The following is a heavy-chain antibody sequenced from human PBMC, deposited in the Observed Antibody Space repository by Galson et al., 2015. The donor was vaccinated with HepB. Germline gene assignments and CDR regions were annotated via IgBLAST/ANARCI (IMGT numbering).Heavy chain of an antibody. D-gene: IGHD3-3*01. J-gene: IGHJ4*02. CDR2: ISTDGGST. V-gene: IGHV3-64D*06. Sequence: SLRLSCAASGFTFSRYAIRWVRQAPGKGLEYVSAISTDGGSTYYADSVKGRFTISRDNSKNTLYLQMSSLRAEDTAVYYCVKGLYPATPFWSGYYTFDYWGQGTLVTVSS. CDR3: VKGLYPATPFWSGYYTFDY. CDR1: GFTFSRYA.